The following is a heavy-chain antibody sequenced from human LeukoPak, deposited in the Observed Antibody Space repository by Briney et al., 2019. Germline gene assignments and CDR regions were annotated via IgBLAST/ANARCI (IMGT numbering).Heavy chain of an antibody. CDR2: IYHSGST. Sequence: SETLSLTCVVSGYPISIGYYWGWVLQPPGKGLEWIVSIYHSGSTYYNPSLKSRVTISVDTSKNQFSLKLYSVTAADTAVYYCARAGVALAGTDYFQYWGQGTLVTVSS. D-gene: IGHD6-19*01. CDR1: GYPISIGYY. V-gene: IGHV4-38-2*01. J-gene: IGHJ1*01. CDR3: ARAGVALAGTDYFQY.